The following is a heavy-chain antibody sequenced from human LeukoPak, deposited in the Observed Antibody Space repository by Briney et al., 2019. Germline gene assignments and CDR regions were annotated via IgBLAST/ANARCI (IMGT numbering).Heavy chain of an antibody. CDR1: GGSVCSTNYY. V-gene: IGHV4-39*01. Sequence: SETLSLTCTVSGGSVCSTNYYWGWIRQPPGKGLEWIGSIYYSGSTYYNPSLKSRVTISVDTSKNQFSLKLSSVTAADTGVYYCARRRSSSRTRENCLVPWGQGIVVTVSS. J-gene: IGHJ5*02. CDR2: IYYSGST. D-gene: IGHD6-13*01. CDR3: ARRRSSSRTRENCLVP.